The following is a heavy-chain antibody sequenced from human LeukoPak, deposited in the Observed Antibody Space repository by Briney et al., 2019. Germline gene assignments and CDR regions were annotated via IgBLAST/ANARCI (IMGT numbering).Heavy chain of an antibody. V-gene: IGHV3-53*01. Sequence: GGSLRLSCAASGFTVSSNYMSWVRRAPGKGLEWVSVIYSGGSTYYADSVKGRFTISRDSSKNTLYLQMNSLRAEDTAVYYCAREADTAMVLDYWGQGTLVTVSS. CDR2: IYSGGST. J-gene: IGHJ4*02. D-gene: IGHD5-18*01. CDR3: AREADTAMVLDY. CDR1: GFTVSSNY.